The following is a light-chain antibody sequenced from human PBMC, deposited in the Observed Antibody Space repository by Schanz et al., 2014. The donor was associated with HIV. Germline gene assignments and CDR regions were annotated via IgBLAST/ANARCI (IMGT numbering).Light chain of an antibody. J-gene: IGLJ3*02. Sequence: QSVLTQPPSASGTPGQRVTISCSGSSSNFRSNAVHWYQQLPGTAPRLVIYNTFHRPSGVPVRFSGSKSATSASLAISGLQSEDEADYFCATWDDSLDGWVFGGGTKLTVL. CDR3: ATWDDSLDGWV. CDR1: SSNFRSNA. V-gene: IGLV1-44*01. CDR2: NTF.